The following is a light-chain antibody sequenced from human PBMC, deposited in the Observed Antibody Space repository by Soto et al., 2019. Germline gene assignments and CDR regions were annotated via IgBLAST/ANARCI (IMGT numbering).Light chain of an antibody. CDR1: QRIKCY. CDR2: DAS. V-gene: IGKV1-33*01. CDR3: QQYYNVPIT. J-gene: IGKJ5*01. Sequence: DIQMTQSPSSLSGSVGDRDTITCRASQRIKCYLYLYQHKPGKAPKLLILDASSLDTGVPSRFSGSGSGTDFTFTISSLQSEDIATYYCQQYYNVPITFGQGTRLEIK.